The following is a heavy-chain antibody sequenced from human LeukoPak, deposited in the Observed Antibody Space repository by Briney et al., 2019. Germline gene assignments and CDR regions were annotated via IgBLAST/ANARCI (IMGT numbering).Heavy chain of an antibody. Sequence: GGSLRLSCAASGFTFSTYWISWVRQAPGKGLEWVANINQGGSEKHYADSMRGRFTISRDNAKNSLFLEMNSLRAEDTAVYFCARDLYYFGSSGYYASDFWGQGTLVTVSS. CDR1: GFTFSTYW. CDR2: INQGGSEK. V-gene: IGHV3-7*01. D-gene: IGHD3-22*01. J-gene: IGHJ4*02. CDR3: ARDLYYFGSSGYYASDF.